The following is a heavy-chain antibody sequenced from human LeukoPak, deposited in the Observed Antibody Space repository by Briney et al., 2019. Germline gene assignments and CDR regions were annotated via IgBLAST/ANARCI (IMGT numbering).Heavy chain of an antibody. CDR3: ARARTGYSSSWYMSWFDA. CDR2: INHSGST. Sequence: SETLSLTCAVYGGSFSGYYWSWIRQPPGKGLEWIGEINHSGSTNYNPSLKSRVTISVDTSKNQFSLKLSSVTAADTAVYYCARARTGYSSSWYMSWFDAWGQGTLVSVSS. CDR1: GGSFSGYY. J-gene: IGHJ5*02. V-gene: IGHV4-34*01. D-gene: IGHD6-13*01.